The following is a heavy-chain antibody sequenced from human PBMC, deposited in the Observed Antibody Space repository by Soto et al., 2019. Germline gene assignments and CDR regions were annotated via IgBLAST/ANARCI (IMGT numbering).Heavy chain of an antibody. CDR1: GGSISSSNW. V-gene: IGHV4-4*02. J-gene: IGHJ4*02. Sequence: QVQLQESGPGLVKPSGTLSLTCAVSGGSISSSNWCRWVRQPPGKGLEWIGAIYHSGSTHYNPSLKSRVTSTVDKAKNQFSLKLSSVTSAYPAVYYCARRTGLRSGWSLYYWGQGTLFTVSS. CDR2: IYHSGST. CDR3: ARRTGLRSGWSLYY. D-gene: IGHD6-19*01.